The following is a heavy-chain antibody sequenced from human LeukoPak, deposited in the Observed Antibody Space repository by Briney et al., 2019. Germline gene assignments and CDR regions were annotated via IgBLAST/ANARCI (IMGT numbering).Heavy chain of an antibody. V-gene: IGHV7-4-1*02. CDR1: GYKFISYA. CDR2: INTDTGNP. CDR3: ARTPEWFDP. J-gene: IGHJ5*02. D-gene: IGHD1-14*01. Sequence: ASVNVSCKGSGYKFISYAMNWVRQAPGQGPEWMGWINTDTGNPTYAQGFTGRFVFSLDTSVSTAYLQISSLKAEDTAVYYCARTPEWFDPWGQGTLVTVSS.